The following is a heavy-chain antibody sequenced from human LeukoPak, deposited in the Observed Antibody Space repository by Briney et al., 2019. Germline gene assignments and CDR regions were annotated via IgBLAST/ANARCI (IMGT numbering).Heavy chain of an antibody. CDR1: GYTFTSYD. Sequence: ASVKVSCKAPGYTFTSYDINWVRQATGQGLEWMGWMSPNSGNTGYAQKFQGRVTMTRNTAISSAYMELSSLRSEDTAVYYCVRTPPNWGADYWGQGTLVTVSS. J-gene: IGHJ4*02. CDR3: VRTPPNWGADY. CDR2: MSPNSGNT. V-gene: IGHV1-8*01. D-gene: IGHD7-27*01.